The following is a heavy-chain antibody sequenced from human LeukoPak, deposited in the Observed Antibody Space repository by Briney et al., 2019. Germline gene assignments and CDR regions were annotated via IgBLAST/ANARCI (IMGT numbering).Heavy chain of an antibody. V-gene: IGHV3-21*01. CDR3: ARDSSGYYQNAFDI. CDR2: ISSSSSYI. J-gene: IGHJ3*02. Sequence: GGSLRLSCAASGFTYSSYSMNWVRQAPGKGLEWVSSISSSSSYIYYADSVKGRFTISRDNAKNSLYLQMNSLRAEDTAVYYCARDSSGYYQNAFDIWGQGTMVTVSS. D-gene: IGHD3-22*01. CDR1: GFTYSSYS.